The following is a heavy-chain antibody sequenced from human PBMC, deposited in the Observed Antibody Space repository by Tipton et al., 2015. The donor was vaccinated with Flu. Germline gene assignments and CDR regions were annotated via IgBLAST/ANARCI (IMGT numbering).Heavy chain of an antibody. J-gene: IGHJ5*02. CDR1: GYSISSGYY. CDR2: IYHSGST. V-gene: IGHV4-38-2*01. CDR3: AGSMITFGGVIVTPFDP. Sequence: LRLSYAVSGYSISSGYYWGWIRQPPGKGLEWIGSIYHSGSTYYNPSLKSRVAISVDTSKNQFSLKLSSVTAADTAVYYCAGSMITFGGVIVTPFDPWGQGTLVTVSS. D-gene: IGHD3-16*02.